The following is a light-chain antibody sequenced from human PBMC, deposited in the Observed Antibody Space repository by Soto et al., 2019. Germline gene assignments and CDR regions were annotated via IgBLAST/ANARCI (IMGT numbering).Light chain of an antibody. J-gene: IGLJ2*01. V-gene: IGLV3-9*01. Sequence: SSELTQPLSVSVALGQTARITCGGNNIGTKSVHWYQQKPGQAPVLVIYRDNNRPSGIPERFSGSNSGNTATLTISRAQDGDEADYSCQVWDSSTVVFGGGTKLTVL. CDR3: QVWDSSTVV. CDR2: RDN. CDR1: NIGTKS.